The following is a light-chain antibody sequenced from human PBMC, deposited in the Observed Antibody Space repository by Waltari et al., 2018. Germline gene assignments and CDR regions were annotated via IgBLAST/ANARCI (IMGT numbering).Light chain of an antibody. J-gene: IGLJ3*02. CDR1: SGSPSTTSY. Sequence: QTVVTQEPSLSVSPGGTVTLTCALRSGSPSTTSYSIWYQQTPDQAPRTPVYKANARSSGVPDRFSGSILGNTAALTITGAQADDESDYYCALYMGSGIWVFGGGTRLTVL. CDR3: ALYMGSGIWV. V-gene: IGLV8-61*01. CDR2: KAN.